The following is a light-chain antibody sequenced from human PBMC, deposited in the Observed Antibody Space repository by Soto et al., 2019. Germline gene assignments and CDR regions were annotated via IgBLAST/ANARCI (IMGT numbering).Light chain of an antibody. CDR3: SSFTSSTTLV. CDR1: NTDVGGYNY. V-gene: IGLV2-14*01. Sequence: QSALTQPASVSGSPGQSIAISCTGTNTDVGGYNYVSWYQQHPGKAPRLMIYEVSNRPPGVSNRFSGSKSGNTASLTISGLQAEDEADYYCSSFTSSTTLVFGGGTKLTVL. J-gene: IGLJ2*01. CDR2: EVS.